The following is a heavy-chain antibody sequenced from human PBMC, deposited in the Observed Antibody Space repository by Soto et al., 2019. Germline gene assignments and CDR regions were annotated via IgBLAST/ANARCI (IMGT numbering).Heavy chain of an antibody. CDR1: GGTFSSYA. CDR2: IIPIFGTA. J-gene: IGHJ4*02. Sequence: QVQLVQSGAEVKKPGSSVKVSCKASGGTFSSYAISWVRQAPGQGLEWMGGIIPIFGTANYAQKFQGRVTITADESTSTAYMELSSMRSEDTAVYYCARSLPGIAVADTKPLDYWGQGTLVTVSS. D-gene: IGHD6-19*01. CDR3: ARSLPGIAVADTKPLDY. V-gene: IGHV1-69*01.